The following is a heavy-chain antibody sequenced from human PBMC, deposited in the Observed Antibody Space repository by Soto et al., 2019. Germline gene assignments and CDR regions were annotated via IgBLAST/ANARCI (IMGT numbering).Heavy chain of an antibody. V-gene: IGHV3-7*01. Sequence: EVQLVESGGGFVQPGGSLRLSCAASGVTFDSYWMTWVRQAPGKGLEWVAHIKQDGGQTYYVDSVKGRFTIDRDNAKTSLYLQMNSLRAEDTSVYFCARGGNGYENWPPYYYYGMDVWGQGTTVTVSS. D-gene: IGHD5-12*01. J-gene: IGHJ6*02. CDR3: ARGGNGYENWPPYYYYGMDV. CDR1: GVTFDSYW. CDR2: IKQDGGQT.